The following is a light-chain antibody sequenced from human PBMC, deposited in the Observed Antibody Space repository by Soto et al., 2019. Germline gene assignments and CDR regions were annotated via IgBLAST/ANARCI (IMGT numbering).Light chain of an antibody. V-gene: IGLV3-1*01. CDR1: KLGDKY. J-gene: IGLJ1*01. CDR3: QAWDSSTGWV. CDR2: QDS. Sequence: SSELTQPPSVSVSPGQTASITCSGDKLGDKYACWYQQKPGQSPVLVIYQDSKRPSGIPERFSGSNSGNTATLTISGTQAMDEADYYCQAWDSSTGWVFGTGTKLTVL.